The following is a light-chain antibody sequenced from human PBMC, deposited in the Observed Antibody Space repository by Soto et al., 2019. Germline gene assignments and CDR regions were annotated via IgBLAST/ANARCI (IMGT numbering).Light chain of an antibody. V-gene: IGKV3-15*01. J-gene: IGKJ5*01. CDR3: QQYHNWPIT. CDR2: DAS. CDR1: QSVSSN. Sequence: EIVMSQSPDTLSVSPGERATLSCRASQSVSSNLAWHQQKPGQAPRLLMYDASTRATGIPARFSGSGSGTEFTLTISSLQSEDFAVYYCQQYHNWPITFGQGTRLEIK.